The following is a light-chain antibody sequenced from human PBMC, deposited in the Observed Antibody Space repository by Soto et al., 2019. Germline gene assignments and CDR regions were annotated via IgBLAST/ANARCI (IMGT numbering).Light chain of an antibody. V-gene: IGKV1-5*01. CDR2: DAS. CDR3: QQYNSWWT. Sequence: DIQMTQSPSTLSASVGDRVTITCRASQSISSWLAWYQQKPGKAPKLLIYDASSLESGVPSRFSGSGSGTEFTLTISSRQPDDFATYYFQQYNSWWTFGQGTKV. CDR1: QSISSW. J-gene: IGKJ1*01.